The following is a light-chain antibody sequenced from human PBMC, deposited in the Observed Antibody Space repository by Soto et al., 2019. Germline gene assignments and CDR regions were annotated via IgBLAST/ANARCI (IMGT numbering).Light chain of an antibody. J-gene: IGKJ1*01. CDR2: GAT. V-gene: IGKV3-15*01. CDR1: QSVSSD. Sequence: IAMTQSPATLSVSPGERATLSRRASQSVSSDLAWYHQKPGQAPRLLIHGATTRATGIPARFSGSGSGTEFTLTISSLQSEDFAVYYCQQRSNWPPTWTFGQGTKVEIK. CDR3: QQRSNWPPTWT.